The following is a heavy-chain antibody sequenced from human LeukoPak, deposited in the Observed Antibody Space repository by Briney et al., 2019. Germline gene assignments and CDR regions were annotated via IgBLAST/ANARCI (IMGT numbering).Heavy chain of an antibody. D-gene: IGHD6-6*01. Sequence: PSETLSLTCAVYVGSFSGNYWSWIRQPPGKGLEWIGEINHGGHTNYNPSLKSRVTISVDTSKNQFSLKLTSLTAADTAVYYCARQDVLEDQDSSSSGRVAVGPLYGMDVWGQGTTVIVS. CDR3: ARQDVLEDQDSSSSGRVAVGPLYGMDV. V-gene: IGHV4-34*01. CDR2: INHGGHT. J-gene: IGHJ6*02. CDR1: VGSFSGNY.